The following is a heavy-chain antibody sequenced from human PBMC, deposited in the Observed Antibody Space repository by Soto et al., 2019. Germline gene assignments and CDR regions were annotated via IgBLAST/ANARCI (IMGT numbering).Heavy chain of an antibody. CDR2: INAGNGNT. Sequence: ASVKVSCKASGYTFTSYAMHWVRQAPGQRLEWMGWINAGNGNTKYSQKFQGRVTITRDTFASTAYMELSSLRSEDTAVYYCARDTSYSGYDPAMDVWGQGTTVTVSS. D-gene: IGHD5-12*01. V-gene: IGHV1-3*01. CDR3: ARDTSYSGYDPAMDV. J-gene: IGHJ6*02. CDR1: GYTFTSYA.